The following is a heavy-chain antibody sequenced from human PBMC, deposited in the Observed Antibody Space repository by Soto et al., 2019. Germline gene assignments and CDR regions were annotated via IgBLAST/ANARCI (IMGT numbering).Heavy chain of an antibody. D-gene: IGHD3-10*01. CDR1: GGTFNFYS. CDR3: PTNYGSGSAHFHY. V-gene: IGHV1-69*02. CDR2: VIPMVGMS. J-gene: IGHJ4*02. Sequence: QVQLVQSGAEVKKPGSSVKVSCTASGGTFNFYSISWVRQAPGQGLEWVGRVIPMVGMSEYAQKFQGRVTITAHKSTSTAYMNLRSLRSEDTAVYYFPTNYGSGSAHFHYWGQGTLVTVSS.